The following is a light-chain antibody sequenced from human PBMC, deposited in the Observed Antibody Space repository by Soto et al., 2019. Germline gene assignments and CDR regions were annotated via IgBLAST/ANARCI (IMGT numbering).Light chain of an antibody. V-gene: IGKV3-15*01. J-gene: IGKJ4*01. CDR1: QSVNSN. CDR3: QQYNDWAHT. Sequence: EKVMTQSPATLSVSPGERATLSCRASQSVNSNLAWYQQKPGQAPRLLLYGASTRATGIPARVRGSASGTEFTLTFSIMQSEDSAVDCWQQYNDWAHTFGGATKVDTK. CDR2: GAS.